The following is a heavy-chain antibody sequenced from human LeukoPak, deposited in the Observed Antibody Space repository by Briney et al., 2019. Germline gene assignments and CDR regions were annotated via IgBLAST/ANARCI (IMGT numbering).Heavy chain of an antibody. CDR2: ISSSGSTI. Sequence: GGSLRLSCAASGFTFSDYYMSWIRQAPGKGLEWVSYISSSGSTIYYADSVKGRFTISKDNAKNSLYLQMNSLRAEDTAVYYCARDRDYSSSCPDYWGQGTLVTVSS. D-gene: IGHD6-13*01. CDR3: ARDRDYSSSCPDY. V-gene: IGHV3-11*01. J-gene: IGHJ4*02. CDR1: GFTFSDYY.